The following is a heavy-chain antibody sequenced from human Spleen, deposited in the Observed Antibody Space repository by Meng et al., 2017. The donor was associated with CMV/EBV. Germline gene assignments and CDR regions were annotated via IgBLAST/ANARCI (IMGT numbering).Heavy chain of an antibody. J-gene: IGHJ5*02. CDR1: GFTFSSFG. Sequence: GSLRFSCAASGFTFSSFGMNWVRQAPGKGLEWIGYIYYNEYTKYNPSLKSRVTISADTSKNQFSLNLTSVTAADTAVYYCATLWGSGFDYAFDPWGQGALVTVSS. CDR2: IYYNEYT. D-gene: IGHD5-12*01. CDR3: ATLWGSGFDYAFDP. V-gene: IGHV4-59*01.